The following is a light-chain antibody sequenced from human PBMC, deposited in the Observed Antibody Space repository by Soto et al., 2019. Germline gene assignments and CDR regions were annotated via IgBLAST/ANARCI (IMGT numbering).Light chain of an antibody. CDR1: SSDVGSFDS. CDR3: SSFTTSSPLV. CDR2: DVS. Sequence: QSVLTQPASVSGSPGQPITISCTGTSSDVGSFDSVAWYQHNPGKAPKLMIYDVSNRPSGVSSRFSGSKSGNTASLSISGLQTEDEANYYCSSFTTSSPLVFGAGTKVTV. J-gene: IGLJ1*01. V-gene: IGLV2-14*01.